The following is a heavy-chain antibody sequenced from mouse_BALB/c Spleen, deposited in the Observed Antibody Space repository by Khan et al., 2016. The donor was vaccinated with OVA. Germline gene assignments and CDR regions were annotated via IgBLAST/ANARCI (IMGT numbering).Heavy chain of an antibody. CDR1: GFSLTTYG. Sequence: VQLQQSGPGLVAPSQSLSITYTVSGFSLTTYGVHWVRQPPGQGLEWLVVIWSDGSTNYNSVLKSRLSISKDNSKSPVFLKMNSLQTDDTAMYYCARWFDGYSSLYAMDYWGQGTSVTVSS. J-gene: IGHJ4*01. CDR2: IWSDGST. D-gene: IGHD2-3*01. CDR3: ARWFDGYSSLYAMDY. V-gene: IGHV2-6*02.